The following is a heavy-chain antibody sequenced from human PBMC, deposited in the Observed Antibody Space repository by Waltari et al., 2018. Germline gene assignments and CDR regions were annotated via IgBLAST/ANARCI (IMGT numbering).Heavy chain of an antibody. V-gene: IGHV3-30-3*01. CDR2: ISYDGSKK. CDR1: GFTFSSYA. D-gene: IGHD4-17*01. Sequence: QVQLVESGGGVVQPGRSLRLSCAASGFTFSSYAMHWVRQAPGKGLEWGAVISYDGSKKYYADSVKGRFTSSRDNSKNTLYLQMNSLRAEDTAVYYGARDHTVTSAVDYWGQGTLVTVSS. J-gene: IGHJ4*02. CDR3: ARDHTVTSAVDY.